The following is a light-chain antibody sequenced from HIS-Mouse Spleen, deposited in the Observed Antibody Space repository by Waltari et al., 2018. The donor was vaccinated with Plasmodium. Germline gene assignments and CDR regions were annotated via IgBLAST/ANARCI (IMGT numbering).Light chain of an antibody. CDR1: QSLVYSDGNTY. CDR3: MQGTHWQG. J-gene: IGKJ4*01. Sequence: DVVMTQSPLSLPVTLGQPASISCRSSQSLVYSDGNTYLNWFQQRPGQSPRRLIYKVSNRDSGVPDRFSRVEAEDVGVYYCMQGTHWQGFGGGTKVEIK. CDR2: KVS. V-gene: IGKV2-30*01.